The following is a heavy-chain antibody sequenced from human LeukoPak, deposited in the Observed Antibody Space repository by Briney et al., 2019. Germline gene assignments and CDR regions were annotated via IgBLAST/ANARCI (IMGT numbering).Heavy chain of an antibody. J-gene: IGHJ4*02. D-gene: IGHD3-3*01. CDR2: IYYSGST. CDR3: ARHGAYYDFCSGYDYFDY. V-gene: IGHV4-59*08. CDR1: GGSISSYY. Sequence: PSETLSLTCTVSGGSISSYYWSWIRQPPGKGLERIGYIYYSGSTNYNPSLKSRVTISVDTSKNQFSLKLSSVTAADTAVYYCARHGAYYDFCSGYDYFDYWGQGTLVTVSS.